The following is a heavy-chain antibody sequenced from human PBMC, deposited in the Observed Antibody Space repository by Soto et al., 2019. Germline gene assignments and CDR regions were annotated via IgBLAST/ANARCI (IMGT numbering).Heavy chain of an antibody. CDR2: IYWDDDK. V-gene: IGHV2-5*02. D-gene: IGHD1-26*01. CDR1: GFSLSTYGVG. CDR3: ALRRRSGLGLGP. J-gene: IGHJ5*02. Sequence: QITLKESGPTLVKPTQTLTLTCTFSGFSLSTYGVGVAWIRQPPGKALEWLALIYWDDDKRYSPSLKSRLTIAKDTSKNQVVLTMTDMEPEDKATYYCALRRRSGLGLGPWGKGTLVTVSS.